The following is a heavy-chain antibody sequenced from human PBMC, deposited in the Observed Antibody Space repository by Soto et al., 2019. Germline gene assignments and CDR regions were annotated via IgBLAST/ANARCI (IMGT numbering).Heavy chain of an antibody. CDR1: GGTMSSGDYY. CDR2: IYYSGST. J-gene: IGHJ6*02. D-gene: IGHD6-19*01. CDR3: ARDKGWLGKVFYYYYGMDV. Sequence: PLSLTCTDSGGTMSSGDYYWSWIRQPPGKGREWIGYIYYSGSTYYNPSLKSRVTISVDTSKNQFSLKLSSVTAADTAVYYCARDKGWLGKVFYYYYGMDVWGQGTTVTVSS. V-gene: IGHV4-30-4*01.